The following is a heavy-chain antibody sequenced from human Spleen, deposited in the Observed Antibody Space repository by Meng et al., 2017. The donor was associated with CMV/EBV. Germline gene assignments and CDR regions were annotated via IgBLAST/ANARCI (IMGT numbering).Heavy chain of an antibody. Sequence: AASGFTFSSYAMHWVRQATGKGLEWVAVISYDGSNKYYADSVKGRFTISRDNSKNTLYLQMNSLRAEDTAVYYCARDRWELLSCIDYWGQGTLVTVSS. D-gene: IGHD1-26*01. J-gene: IGHJ4*02. CDR1: GFTFSSYA. CDR2: ISYDGSNK. V-gene: IGHV3-30*04. CDR3: ARDRWELLSCIDY.